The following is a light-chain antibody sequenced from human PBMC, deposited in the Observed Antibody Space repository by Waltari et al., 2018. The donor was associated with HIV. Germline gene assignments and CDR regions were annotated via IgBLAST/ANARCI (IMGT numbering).Light chain of an antibody. V-gene: IGKV1-39*01. CDR1: QSISTY. CDR2: SAS. Sequence: DIQMTQSPSSLSASVGDRVTITCRASQSISTYINRYQQKPGKAPKLLIYSASSLQSGVPSRFSGSGSGTDFTLTISSLQPEDFATYYCQQSYSTPRTFGQGTKVEIK. CDR3: QQSYSTPRT. J-gene: IGKJ1*01.